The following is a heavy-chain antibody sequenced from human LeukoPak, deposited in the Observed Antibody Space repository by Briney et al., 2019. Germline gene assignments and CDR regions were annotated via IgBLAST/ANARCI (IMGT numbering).Heavy chain of an antibody. CDR1: GGSISSYY. CDR3: ARGGSYYYDSIIDY. Sequence: SSETLSLTCTVSGGSISSYYWSWIRQPPGKGLEWIGYIYYSGSTNYNPSLKSRVTISVDTSKNQFSLKLSSVTAADTAVYYCARGGSYYYDSIIDYWGQGTLVTVSS. V-gene: IGHV4-59*01. D-gene: IGHD3-22*01. CDR2: IYYSGST. J-gene: IGHJ4*02.